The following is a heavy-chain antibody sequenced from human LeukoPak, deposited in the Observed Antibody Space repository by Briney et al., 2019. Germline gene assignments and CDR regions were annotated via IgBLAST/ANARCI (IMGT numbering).Heavy chain of an antibody. J-gene: IGHJ4*02. CDR2: INPNIGGT. Sequence: ASVKVSCKASGYTFTGYFILWVRQAPGQGLEWMGWINPNIGGTNYAQKFQGRVTMTRDTSISTSYMDLSRLRSDDTAVYYCAREDWFGEFYHFDYWGQGTLVTVSS. V-gene: IGHV1-2*02. CDR3: AREDWFGEFYHFDY. CDR1: GYTFTGYF. D-gene: IGHD3-10*01.